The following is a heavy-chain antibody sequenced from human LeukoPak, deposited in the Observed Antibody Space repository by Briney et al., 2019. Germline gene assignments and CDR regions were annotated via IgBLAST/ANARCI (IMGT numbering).Heavy chain of an antibody. D-gene: IGHD6-13*01. J-gene: IGHJ3*02. V-gene: IGHV3-23*01. CDR2: ISGSGGST. Sequence: GGSLRLSCAASGFTFSSYAMSWVRQAPWKRLEWVSAISGSGGSTYYADSVKGRFTISRDNSKNTLYLQMNSLRAEDAAVYYCANNLFTHSSSWYLFGAFDIWGQGTMVTVSS. CDR3: ANNLFTHSSSWYLFGAFDI. CDR1: GFTFSSYA.